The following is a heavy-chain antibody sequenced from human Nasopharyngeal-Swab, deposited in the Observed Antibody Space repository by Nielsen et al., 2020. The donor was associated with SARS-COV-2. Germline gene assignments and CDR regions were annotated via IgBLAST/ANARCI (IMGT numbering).Heavy chain of an antibody. CDR1: GFTFSSYS. J-gene: IGHJ4*02. CDR2: ISSGSTI. CDR3: ARGNSYGFYYFDY. V-gene: IGHV3-69-1*01. Sequence: GESLKISCAASGFTFSSYSMNWVRQAPGKGLEWVSSISSGSTIYYADSVKGRFTISRDNAKNSLYLQMNSLRAEDTAVYYCARGNSYGFYYFDYWGQGTLVTVSS. D-gene: IGHD5-18*01.